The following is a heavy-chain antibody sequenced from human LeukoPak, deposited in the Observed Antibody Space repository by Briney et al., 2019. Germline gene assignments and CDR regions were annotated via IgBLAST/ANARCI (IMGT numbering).Heavy chain of an antibody. V-gene: IGHV3-23*01. CDR3: ATWFFYGFWQLNGCSPLGGGAPLSPSP. CDR1: GFTFTSYA. Sequence: GGSLRLSCAASGFTFTSYAMSWVRQAPGKGLEWVSAITGSGDTTYYAASVKGRFTISRDNAKNSLYLQMNSLRAEDTAVYYCATWFFYGFWQLNGCSPLGGGAPLSPSPWG. J-gene: IGHJ5*02. D-gene: IGHD3/OR15-3a*01. CDR2: ITGSGDTT.